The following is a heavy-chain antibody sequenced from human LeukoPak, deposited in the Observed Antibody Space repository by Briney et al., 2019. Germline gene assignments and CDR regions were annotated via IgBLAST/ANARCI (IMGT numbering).Heavy chain of an antibody. V-gene: IGHV1-69*04. CDR2: ILPIFDMA. J-gene: IGHJ6*02. CDR1: GGTFSTYA. D-gene: IGHD5-24*01. CDR3: ARDGGWLQTQSPYYYHGMDV. Sequence: SVKVSCKATGGTFSTYAITWVRQAPGQGLEWMGRILPIFDMANYAQKFQGRVTITADKSTRTAYMELSSLRSDDTAVYYCARDGGWLQTQSPYYYHGMDVWGQGTTVTVSS.